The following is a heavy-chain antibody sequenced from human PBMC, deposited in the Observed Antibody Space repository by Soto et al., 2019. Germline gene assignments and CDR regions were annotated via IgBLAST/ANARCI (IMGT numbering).Heavy chain of an antibody. CDR1: GFTFSSYS. V-gene: IGHV3-21*01. D-gene: IGHD3-10*01. J-gene: IGHJ3*02. CDR3: ARDPSAPLVFDI. Sequence: MRLSCAASGFTFSSYSMNWVRQAPGKGLEWVSSISSSSSYIYYADSVKGRFTISRDNAKNSLYLQMNSLRAEDTAVYYCARDPSAPLVFDIWGQGTMVTVSS. CDR2: ISSSSSYI.